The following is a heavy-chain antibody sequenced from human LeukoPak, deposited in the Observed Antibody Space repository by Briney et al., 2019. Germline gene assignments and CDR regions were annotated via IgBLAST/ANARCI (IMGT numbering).Heavy chain of an antibody. CDR3: ARHGGEYYDILTGYFNPKEFDY. Sequence: SETLSLTCTVSGGSISSSSYYWGWFRQPPGKGLEWIGGIYYIGSTYYNPSLKSRVTISVDTSKNQFSLKLSSVTAADTAVYYCARHGGEYYDILTGYFNPKEFDYWGQGTLVTVSS. J-gene: IGHJ4*02. CDR2: IYYIGST. V-gene: IGHV4-39*01. D-gene: IGHD3-9*01. CDR1: GGSISSSSYY.